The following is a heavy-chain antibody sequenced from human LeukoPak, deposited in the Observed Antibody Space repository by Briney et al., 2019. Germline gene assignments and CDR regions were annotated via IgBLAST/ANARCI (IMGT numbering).Heavy chain of an antibody. CDR2: IRYDGSNK. CDR3: ARGGIHLWLRRDAFDI. J-gene: IGHJ3*02. V-gene: IGHV3-30*02. D-gene: IGHD5-18*01. Sequence: AGGSLRLSCAASGFTFSSYGMHWVRQAPGKGLEWVAFIRYDGSNKYYADSVKGRFTISRDNAKNTLYLQMNSLRAEDTAVYYCARGGIHLWLRRDAFDIWGQGTMVSVSS. CDR1: GFTFSSYG.